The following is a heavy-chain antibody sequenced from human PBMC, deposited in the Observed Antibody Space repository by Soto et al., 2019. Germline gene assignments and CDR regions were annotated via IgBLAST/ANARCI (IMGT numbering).Heavy chain of an antibody. V-gene: IGHV1-69*02. CDR1: GGTFSSYT. Sequence: SVKVSCKASGGTFSSYTISWVRQAPGQGLEWMGRIIPILGIANYAQKFQGRVTITADKSKNTLYLQMNSLRAEDTAVYYCAKGKALSSTSSARGVPKYYFDYWGQGTLVTVSS. CDR3: AKGKALSSTSSARGVPKYYFDY. D-gene: IGHD2-2*01. J-gene: IGHJ4*02. CDR2: IIPILGIA.